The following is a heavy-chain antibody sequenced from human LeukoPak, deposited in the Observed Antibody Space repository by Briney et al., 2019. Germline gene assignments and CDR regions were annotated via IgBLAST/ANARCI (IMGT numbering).Heavy chain of an antibody. CDR2: ISSGSAYI. CDR3: ARDTSIAAAGYAFDI. D-gene: IGHD6-13*01. J-gene: IGHJ3*02. V-gene: IGHV3-21*01. Sequence: GGSLRLSCTASGFTFSSYSMNWVRQAPGKGLEWVSSISSGSAYIYYADSLKGRFTISRDNAKNSLYLQMTSLRAEDTAVYYCARDTSIAAAGYAFDIWGQGTMVTVSS. CDR1: GFTFSSYS.